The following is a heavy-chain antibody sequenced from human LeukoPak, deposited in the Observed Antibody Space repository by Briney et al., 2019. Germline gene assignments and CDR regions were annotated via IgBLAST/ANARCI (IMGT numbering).Heavy chain of an antibody. Sequence: SETLSLTCAVSGGSISSGSYYWSWIRQPAGKGLEWIGRIYTSGSTNYNPSLKSRVTISVDTSKNQFSLKLSSVTAADTAVYYCASTYGSGSYYVDYWGQGTLVTVSS. CDR3: ASTYGSGSYYVDY. CDR1: GGSISSGSYY. CDR2: IYTSGST. V-gene: IGHV4-61*02. J-gene: IGHJ4*02. D-gene: IGHD3-10*01.